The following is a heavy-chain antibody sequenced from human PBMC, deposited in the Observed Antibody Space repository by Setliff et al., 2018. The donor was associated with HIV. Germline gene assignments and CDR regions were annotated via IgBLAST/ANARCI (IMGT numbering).Heavy chain of an antibody. V-gene: IGHV1-2*06. J-gene: IGHJ3*02. CDR2: INPNSGGT. CDR3: ARGVSVAGTEGVDAFDI. CDR1: GNTFTSYY. D-gene: IGHD6-19*01. Sequence: ASVKVSCKASGNTFTSYYMHWVRQAPGQGLEWMGRINPNSGGTNYAQKFQGRVTMTRDTSISTAYMELSRLRSDDTAVCYCARGVSVAGTEGVDAFDIWGQGTMVTVSS.